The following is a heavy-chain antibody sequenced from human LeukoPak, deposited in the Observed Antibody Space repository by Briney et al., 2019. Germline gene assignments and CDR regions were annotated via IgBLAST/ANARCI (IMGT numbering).Heavy chain of an antibody. D-gene: IGHD3-9*01. V-gene: IGHV3-23*01. CDR1: GFTFTNYA. CDR2: ISGSGGST. Sequence: GGALRLSCAASGFTFTNYAMSWVRQAPGKGLEWVSTISGSGGSTYYADSVKGRFTISRDNSKNTLYLQMNSLRAEDTAVYYCARGPTGWYFDLWGRGTLVTVSS. CDR3: ARGPTGWYFDL. J-gene: IGHJ2*01.